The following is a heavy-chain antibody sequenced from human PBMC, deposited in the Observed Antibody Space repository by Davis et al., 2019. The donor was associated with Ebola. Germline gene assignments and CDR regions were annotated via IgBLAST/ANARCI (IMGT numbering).Heavy chain of an antibody. V-gene: IGHV4-30-2*01. CDR2: INHSGST. CDR1: GGSISSGGYS. Sequence: MPSETLSLTCAVSGGSISSGGYSWSWIRQPPGKGLEWIGEINHSGSTNYNPSLKSRVTISVDTSKNQFSLKLSSVTAADTAVYYGHRLLSLHQGPIGLPPGTLLQEHLWG. J-gene: IGHJ6*01. CDR3: HRLLSLHQGPIGLPPGTLLQEHL.